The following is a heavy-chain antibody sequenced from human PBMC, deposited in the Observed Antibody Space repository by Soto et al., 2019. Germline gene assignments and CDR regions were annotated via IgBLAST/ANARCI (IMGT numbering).Heavy chain of an antibody. CDR3: ARGMYYDFWSGYWPTAYYYYGMDV. J-gene: IGHJ6*02. CDR1: GYTFTSYG. Sequence: APVEVSCKASGYTFTSYGISWVRQAPGQGLEWMGWISAYNGNTNYAQKLQGRVTMTTDTSTSTAYMELRSLRSDDTAAYYCARGMYYDFWSGYWPTAYYYYGMDVWGQGTTVTVAS. D-gene: IGHD3-3*01. V-gene: IGHV1-18*04. CDR2: ISAYNGNT.